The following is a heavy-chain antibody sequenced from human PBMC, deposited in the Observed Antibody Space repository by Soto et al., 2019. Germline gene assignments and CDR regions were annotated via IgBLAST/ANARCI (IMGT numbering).Heavy chain of an antibody. J-gene: IGHJ4*02. CDR1: GGTFSSYA. Sequence: ASVKVSCKASGGTFSSYAISWVRQAPGQGLEWMGGIIPIFGTANYAQKFQGRVTITADESTSTAYMELSSLRSEDTAVYYCARDPGWSGYYFPDYFGYWGQGTLVTVSS. D-gene: IGHD3-3*01. CDR3: ARDPGWSGYYFPDYFGY. CDR2: IIPIFGTA. V-gene: IGHV1-69*13.